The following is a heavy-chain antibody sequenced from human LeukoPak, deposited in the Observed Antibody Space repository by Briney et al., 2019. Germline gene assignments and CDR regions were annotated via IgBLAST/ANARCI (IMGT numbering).Heavy chain of an antibody. V-gene: IGHV3-30*03. D-gene: IGHD5-24*01. CDR1: GFTFSNYG. J-gene: IGHJ4*02. Sequence: GGSLRLSCAASGFTFSNYGMHWVRQAPGKGRDGVAVISYDGSTEQYSDSVKGRSTISRYNSKNTLYLQMDRLRPEDTAVYYCATDYRRDGYNYYFDYWGQGTLVTLSS. CDR2: ISYDGSTE. CDR3: ATDYRRDGYNYYFDY.